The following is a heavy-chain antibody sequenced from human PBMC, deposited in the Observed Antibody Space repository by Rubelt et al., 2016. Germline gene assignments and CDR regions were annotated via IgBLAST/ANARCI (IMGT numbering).Heavy chain of an antibody. CDR3: ARESGWVFDY. CDR2: IFHSGST. J-gene: IGHJ4*02. V-gene: IGHV4-34*12. D-gene: IGHD3-16*01. CDR1: GGSFSGYY. Sequence: QVQLQQWGAGLLKPSETLSLTCAVYGGSFSGYYWSWIRQPPGKGLEWIGEIFHSGSTNYNPSLKSRVTISVDKSKNQFSLKLSSVTAADTAVYYCARESGWVFDYWGQGTLVTVSS.